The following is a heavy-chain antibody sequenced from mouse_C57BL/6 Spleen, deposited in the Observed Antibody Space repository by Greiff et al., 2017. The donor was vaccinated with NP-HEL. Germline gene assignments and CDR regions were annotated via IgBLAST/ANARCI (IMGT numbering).Heavy chain of an antibody. CDR3: ARADSSGSLFAY. CDR1: GYTFTDYY. D-gene: IGHD3-2*02. V-gene: IGHV1-19*01. Sequence: EVQLQQSGPVLVKPGASVKMSCKASGYTFTDYYMNWVKQSHGKSLEWIGVINPYNGGTSYNQKFKGKATLTVDKSSSTAYMELNSLTSEDSAVYYCARADSSGSLFAYWGQGTLVTVSA. CDR2: INPYNGGT. J-gene: IGHJ3*01.